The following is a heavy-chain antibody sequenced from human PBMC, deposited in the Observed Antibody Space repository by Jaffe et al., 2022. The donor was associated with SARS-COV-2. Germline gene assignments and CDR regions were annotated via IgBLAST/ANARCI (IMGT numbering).Heavy chain of an antibody. D-gene: IGHD3-9*01. CDR3: TTDGRLAHDY. J-gene: IGHJ4*02. CDR1: GFTFSNAW. CDR2: IISKTDGGAT. V-gene: IGHV3-15*01. Sequence: EVQLVESGGDLVKPGGSLRLSCAASGFTFSNAWMSWVRQAPGKGLEWIGRIISKTDGGATDYAAPVKGRFTISRDDSKNTLYLQMNSLKTEDTAVYYCTTDGRLAHDYWGQGTLISVSS.